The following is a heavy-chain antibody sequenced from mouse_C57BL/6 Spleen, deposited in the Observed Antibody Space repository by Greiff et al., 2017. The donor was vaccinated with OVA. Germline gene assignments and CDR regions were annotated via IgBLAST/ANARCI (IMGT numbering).Heavy chain of an antibody. CDR3: APITTVVDSDYFDY. CDR2: IHPNSGST. V-gene: IGHV1-64*01. Sequence: VKLQQPGAELVKPGASVKLSCKASGYTFTSYWMHWVKQRPGQGLEWIGMIHPNSGSTNYNEKFKSKATLTVDKSSSTAYMQLSSLTSEDSAVYYCAPITTVVDSDYFDYWGQGTTLTVSS. J-gene: IGHJ2*01. D-gene: IGHD1-1*01. CDR1: GYTFTSYW.